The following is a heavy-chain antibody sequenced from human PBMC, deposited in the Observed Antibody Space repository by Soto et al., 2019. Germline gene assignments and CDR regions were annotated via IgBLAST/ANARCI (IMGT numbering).Heavy chain of an antibody. Sequence: QVQLVQSGADVKQSGASVRVSCKASGQSLTSYAMHWVRQAPGQRLEWMGWINGGNGNTRYSPKFQDRVTITRDTSASTVYMEVSSLRSEDTAVYFCSSSSWAGNIFDYGMDVWGQGTTVTVS. V-gene: IGHV1-3*01. CDR1: GQSLTSYA. CDR2: INGGNGNT. J-gene: IGHJ6*02. D-gene: IGHD3-9*01. CDR3: SSSSWAGNIFDYGMDV.